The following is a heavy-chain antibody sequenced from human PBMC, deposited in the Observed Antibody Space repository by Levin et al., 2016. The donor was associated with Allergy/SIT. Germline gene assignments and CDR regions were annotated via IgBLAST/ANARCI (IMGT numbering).Heavy chain of an antibody. J-gene: IGHJ3*02. V-gene: IGHV3-7*05. CDR3: ARDGEGMVTASDAFDI. CDR2: IKQDGSEK. D-gene: IGHD2-21*02. Sequence: VRQMPGKGLEWVANIKQDGSEKYYVDSVKGRFTISRDNAKNSLYLQMNSLRAEDTAVYYCARDGEGMVTASDAFDIWGQGTMVTVSS.